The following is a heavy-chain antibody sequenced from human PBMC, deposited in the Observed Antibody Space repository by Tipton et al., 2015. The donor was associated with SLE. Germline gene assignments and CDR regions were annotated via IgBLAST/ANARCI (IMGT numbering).Heavy chain of an antibody. V-gene: IGHV3-48*01. CDR1: GLTFSSYS. Sequence: SLRLSCAASGLTFSSYSMNWVRQAPGKGLEWVSYISSSSSTIYYADSVKGRFTISRDNAKNSLYLQMNSLRAEDTAVYYCARDSGAARYWGQGTLVTVSS. J-gene: IGHJ4*02. CDR2: ISSSSSTI. CDR3: ARDSGAARY. D-gene: IGHD6-6*01.